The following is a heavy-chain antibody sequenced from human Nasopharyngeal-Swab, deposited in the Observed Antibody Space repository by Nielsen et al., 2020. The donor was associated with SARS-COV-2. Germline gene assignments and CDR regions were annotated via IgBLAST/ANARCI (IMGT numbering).Heavy chain of an antibody. CDR3: ARSRGAGPNYYFDY. CDR2: IKSHAEGGTP. V-gene: IGHV3-15*01. Sequence: GQSLKISCAVSGFTLSDAWMSWVRHAPGKGLEWVGHIKSHAEGGTPVYAAALKDRITISRDESKNTLFLQMNSLKTEDTAVYYCARSRGAGPNYYFDYWGQGSLVTVSS. J-gene: IGHJ4*02. CDR1: GFTLSDAW. D-gene: IGHD6-19*01.